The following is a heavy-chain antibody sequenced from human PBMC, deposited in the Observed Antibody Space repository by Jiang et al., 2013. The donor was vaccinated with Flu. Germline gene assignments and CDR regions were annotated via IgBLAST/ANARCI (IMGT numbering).Heavy chain of an antibody. CDR3: ARSKMVRGVIITFYGWFDP. CDR1: GYTFTSYG. J-gene: IGHJ5*02. D-gene: IGHD3-10*01. V-gene: IGHV1-18*01. Sequence: SGAEVKKPGASVKVSCKASGYTFTSYGISWVRQAPGQGLEWMGWISAYNGNTNYAQKLQGRVTMTTDTSTSTAYMELGSLRSDDTAVYYCARSKMVRGVIITFYGWFDPWGQGTLVTVSS. CDR2: ISAYNGNT.